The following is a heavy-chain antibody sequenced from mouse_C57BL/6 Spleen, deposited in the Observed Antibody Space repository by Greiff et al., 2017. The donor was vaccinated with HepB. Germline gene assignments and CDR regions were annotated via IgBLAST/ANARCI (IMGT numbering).Heavy chain of an antibody. CDR1: GYSITSGYY. J-gene: IGHJ2*01. CDR2: ISYDGSN. CDR3: ARDVGYYDY. V-gene: IGHV3-6*01. D-gene: IGHD2-3*01. Sequence: DVQLQESGPGLVKPSQSLSLTCSVTGYSITSGYYWNWIRRFPGNKLEWMGYISYDGSNNYNPSLKNRISITRDTSKNQFFLKLNSVTTEDTATYYCARDVGYYDYWGQGTTLTVSS.